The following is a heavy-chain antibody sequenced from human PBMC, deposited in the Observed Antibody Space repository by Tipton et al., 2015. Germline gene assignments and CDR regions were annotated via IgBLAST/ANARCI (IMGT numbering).Heavy chain of an antibody. Sequence: TLSLTCTVSGGSISSSSYYWGWIRQPPGKGLEWIGSIYYSGSTYYNPSLKSRVTISVDTSKNQFSLKLSSVTAADTAVYYCVRRGVTSRSWWYFDLWGRGTLVTVSS. CDR1: GGSISSSSYY. CDR3: VRRGVTSRSWWYFDL. V-gene: IGHV4-39*01. D-gene: IGHD2-21*02. CDR2: IYYSGST. J-gene: IGHJ2*01.